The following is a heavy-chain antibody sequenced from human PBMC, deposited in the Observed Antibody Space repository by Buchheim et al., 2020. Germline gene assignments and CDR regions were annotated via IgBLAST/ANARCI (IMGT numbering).Heavy chain of an antibody. J-gene: IGHJ6*02. CDR3: AGAPDCGGGSCYGYHYYGLDV. CDR1: EFTSRRYW. V-gene: IGHV3-74*01. D-gene: IGHD2-15*01. CDR2: INPEGSTT. Sequence: EVQLVESGGGLVQTGGSLRLSCAASEFTSRRYWVHWVRQAPGKGLVWVSRINPEGSTTTYADSVKGRFTIPRDDGKNAVYLQMNSLRAEDTALYYCAGAPDCGGGSCYGYHYYGLDVWGQG.